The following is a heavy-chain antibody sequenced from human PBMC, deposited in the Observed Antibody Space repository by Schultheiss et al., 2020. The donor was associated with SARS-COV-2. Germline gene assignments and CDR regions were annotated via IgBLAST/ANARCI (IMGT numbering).Heavy chain of an antibody. J-gene: IGHJ6*02. V-gene: IGHV3-21*01. CDR2: ISSSSSYI. CDR3: AIPVLGSWYNGMDV. D-gene: IGHD6-13*01. CDR1: GFTFSSYS. Sequence: GGSLRLSCAASGFTFSSYSMNWVRQAPGKGLEWVSSISSSSSYIYYADSVKGRFTISRDNAKNSLYLQMNSLRAEDTAVYYCAIPVLGSWYNGMDVWGQGTTVTVSS.